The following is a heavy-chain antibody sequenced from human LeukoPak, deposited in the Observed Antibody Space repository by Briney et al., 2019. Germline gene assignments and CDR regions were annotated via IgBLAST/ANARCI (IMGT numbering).Heavy chain of an antibody. J-gene: IGHJ6*02. Sequence: PGGSLRLSCVASGFTFSSYAMSWVRQAPGKGLEWVSAISGSGGSTYYADSVKGRFTISRDNSKNTLYLQMNSLRAEDTAVYYCAKAKLEERNYGMDVWGQGTTVTVSS. CDR3: AKAKLEERNYGMDV. V-gene: IGHV3-23*01. CDR2: ISGSGGST. CDR1: GFTFSSYA. D-gene: IGHD1-1*01.